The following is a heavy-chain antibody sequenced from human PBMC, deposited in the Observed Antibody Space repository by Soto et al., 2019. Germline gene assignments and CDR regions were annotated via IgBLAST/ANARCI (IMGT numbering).Heavy chain of an antibody. D-gene: IGHD3-22*01. CDR1: GYTFTSYG. CDR3: ARTLGYYFVDY. Sequence: QVQLVQSGAEVKKPGASVKVSCKASGYTFTSYGMNWVRQAPGQRLEWMGWINAGNGNTKYSQKFQGRVTITTDTSASTAYMELRSLRSEDTAVYYCARTLGYYFVDYWGQGTLVTVSS. V-gene: IGHV1-3*01. CDR2: INAGNGNT. J-gene: IGHJ4*02.